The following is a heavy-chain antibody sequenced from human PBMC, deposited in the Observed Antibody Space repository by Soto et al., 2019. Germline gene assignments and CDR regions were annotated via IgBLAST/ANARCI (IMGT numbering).Heavy chain of an antibody. D-gene: IGHD1-7*01. V-gene: IGHV3-33*06. Sequence: QVQLVESGGGVVQPGRSLRLSCAASGFTFSSYGMHWVRQAPGKGLEWVAVIWYDGSDKFYADSVKGRFTISRDNSKNKMYHQMQSLTAEDKAVYYCAKGGGTTLPLDSWGQGTLVTVSS. CDR2: IWYDGSDK. CDR3: AKGGGTTLPLDS. J-gene: IGHJ4*02. CDR1: GFTFSSYG.